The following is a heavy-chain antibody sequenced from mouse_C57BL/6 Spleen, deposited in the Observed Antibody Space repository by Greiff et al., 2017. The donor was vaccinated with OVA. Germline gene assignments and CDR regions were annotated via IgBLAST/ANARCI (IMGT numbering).Heavy chain of an antibody. CDR3: ARHPSTVVATGYFDY. CDR2: ISSGGSYT. CDR1: GFTFSSYG. Sequence: EVMLVESGGDLVKPGGSLKLSCAASGFTFSSYGMSWVRQTPDKRLEWVATISSGGSYTYYPDSVKGRFTISRDNAKNTLYLQMSSLKSEDTAMYYCARHPSTVVATGYFDYWGQGTTLTVSS. D-gene: IGHD1-1*01. V-gene: IGHV5-6*02. J-gene: IGHJ2*01.